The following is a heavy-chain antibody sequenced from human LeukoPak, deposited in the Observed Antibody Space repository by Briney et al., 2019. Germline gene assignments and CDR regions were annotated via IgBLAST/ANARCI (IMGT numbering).Heavy chain of an antibody. J-gene: IGHJ6*03. CDR2: TYYSGST. CDR1: GFTFSSYS. CDR3: ARVYDSGSQAYFYYMDV. D-gene: IGHD3-10*01. V-gene: IGHV4-39*07. Sequence: GSLRLSCAASGFTFSSYSMNWVRQAPGKWLEWIGSTYYSGSTYYNPSLKSRVTISVDTSKNQLSLKVNSVTAADTAVYYCARVYDSGSQAYFYYMDVWGKGTTVTISS.